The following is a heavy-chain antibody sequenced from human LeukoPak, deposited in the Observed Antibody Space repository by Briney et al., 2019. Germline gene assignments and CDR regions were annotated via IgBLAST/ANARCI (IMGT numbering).Heavy chain of an antibody. J-gene: IGHJ5*02. D-gene: IGHD6-19*01. CDR3: ARAKAVAGSAGDNWFDP. Sequence: GGSLRLSCAASGLTFGSYWMHWVRLAPGKGLVWVSRINGDGSSTSYADSVKGRFTISRDNAKNTLYLQMNSLRAEDTAVYFCARAKAVAGSAGDNWFDPWGQGALVTVSS. CDR2: INGDGSST. V-gene: IGHV3-74*01. CDR1: GLTFGSYW.